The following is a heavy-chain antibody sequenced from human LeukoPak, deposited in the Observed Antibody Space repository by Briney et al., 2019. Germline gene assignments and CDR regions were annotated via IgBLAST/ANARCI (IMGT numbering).Heavy chain of an antibody. CDR3: ARQAPDGSDNYFDP. J-gene: IGHJ5*02. Sequence: SETLSLTCTVSGGSISSHYWSWIRQSPGRGLEWIGNIWTSGITKYNPSLNSRVSISIDTSKNQFSLKVSSMTAADTAVYYCARQAPDGSDNYFDPWGQGTLGTVSS. V-gene: IGHV4-4*09. D-gene: IGHD1-14*01. CDR1: GGSISSHY. CDR2: IWTSGIT.